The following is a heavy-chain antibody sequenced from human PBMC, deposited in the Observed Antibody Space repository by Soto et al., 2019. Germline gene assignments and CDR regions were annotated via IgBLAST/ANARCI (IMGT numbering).Heavy chain of an antibody. CDR2: ITYDGINQ. V-gene: IGHV3-30-3*01. J-gene: IGHJ4*02. CDR1: GFIFSSYT. CDR3: ARPPSRRYPEFDY. Sequence: PGGSLRLSCAASGFIFSSYTMHWVRQAPCKGLEWVGVITYDGINQYYADSVKGRFTISRDNSRNMLFLQMNSLRPDDTAVYYCARPPSRRYPEFDYSGQRILITVYS. D-gene: IGHD2-2*02.